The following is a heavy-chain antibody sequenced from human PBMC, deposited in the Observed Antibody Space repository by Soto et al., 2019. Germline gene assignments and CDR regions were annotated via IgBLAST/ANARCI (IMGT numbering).Heavy chain of an antibody. V-gene: IGHV1-69*01. J-gene: IGHJ4*02. CDR3: ARDAGIAVAAHGSFDY. Sequence: QVQLVQSGAEVKKPGSSVKVSCKASGGTFSSYAISWVRQAPGQGLEWMRGIIPIFGTANYAQKFQGRVTIAADESTSTAYMELSSLRSEDTAVYYCARDAGIAVAAHGSFDYWGQGTLVTVSS. CDR2: IIPIFGTA. CDR1: GGTFSSYA. D-gene: IGHD6-19*01.